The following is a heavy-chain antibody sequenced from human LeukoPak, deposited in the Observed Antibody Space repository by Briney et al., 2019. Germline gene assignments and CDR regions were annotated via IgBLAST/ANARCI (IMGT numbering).Heavy chain of an antibody. CDR3: AELHVVVTAMGPPDAFDI. CDR2: ISGSGGST. CDR1: GFTFSHFW. D-gene: IGHD2-21*02. Sequence: GGSLRLSCAASGFTFSHFWMSWVRQAPGKGLEWASAISGSGGSTYYADSVKGRFTISRDNSKNTLYLQMNSLRAEDTAVYYCAELHVVVTAMGPPDAFDIWGQGQWSPSLQ. J-gene: IGHJ3*02. V-gene: IGHV3-23*01.